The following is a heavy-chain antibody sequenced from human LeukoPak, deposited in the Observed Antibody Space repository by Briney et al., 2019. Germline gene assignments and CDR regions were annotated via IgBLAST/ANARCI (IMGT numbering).Heavy chain of an antibody. CDR1: GYSFTSYW. CDR2: IYPGDSDI. J-gene: IGHJ5*02. CDR3: ARRGIAARDNWFDP. D-gene: IGHD6-6*01. V-gene: IGHV5-51*01. Sequence: KLGESLKISCKGSGYSFTSYWIGWVRQMPGKGLEWMGIIYPGDSDIRYSPSFQGQVSISADKSISTAYLQWSSLKASDTAMYYCARRGIAARDNWFDPWGQGTLVTVSS.